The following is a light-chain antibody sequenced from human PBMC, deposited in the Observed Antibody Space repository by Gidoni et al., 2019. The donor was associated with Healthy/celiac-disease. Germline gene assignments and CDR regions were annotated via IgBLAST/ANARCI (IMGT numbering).Light chain of an antibody. Sequence: QTVVTQEPSLTVSPGGTVTPACASSTGAFTSGYYPNWFQQKPGQAPRALIYSTSNRNSWTPARFSGSLLGGKAALTLSGVQPEDEAEYYCLLYYGGAWVFGGGTKLTVL. CDR3: LLYYGGAWV. CDR1: TGAFTSGYY. V-gene: IGLV7-43*01. CDR2: STS. J-gene: IGLJ3*02.